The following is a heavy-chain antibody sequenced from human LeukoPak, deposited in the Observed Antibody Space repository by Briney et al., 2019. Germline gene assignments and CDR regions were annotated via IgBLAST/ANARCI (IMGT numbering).Heavy chain of an antibody. J-gene: IGHJ4*02. V-gene: IGHV1-69*13. CDR3: ARRTVTGGYYFDY. D-gene: IGHD4-17*01. CDR2: IIPIFGTA. CDR1: GGTFSSYA. Sequence: ASVKVSCKASGGTFSSYAISWVRQAPGQGLEWMGGIIPIFGTANYAQKFQGRVTITADESTSTASMELSSLRSEDTAVYYCARRTVTGGYYFDYWGQGTLVTVSS.